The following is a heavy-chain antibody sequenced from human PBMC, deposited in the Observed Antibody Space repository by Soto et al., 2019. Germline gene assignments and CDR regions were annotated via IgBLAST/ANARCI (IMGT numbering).Heavy chain of an antibody. D-gene: IGHD2-2*01. CDR1: GFTFINYA. J-gene: IGHJ2*01. V-gene: IGHV3-23*01. CDR3: ARKVLGSTSRPDWWYFDL. CDR2: ISGGGDRT. Sequence: EVQLLESGGGLVQPGGSLRLSCVGSGFTFINYAMNWVRQTPGKGLEWVSGISGGGDRTFDADSVKGRFTISRDNSKNTVKLQTTSLRADDTAVYYCARKVLGSTSRPDWWYFDLWGRGTLVTVSS.